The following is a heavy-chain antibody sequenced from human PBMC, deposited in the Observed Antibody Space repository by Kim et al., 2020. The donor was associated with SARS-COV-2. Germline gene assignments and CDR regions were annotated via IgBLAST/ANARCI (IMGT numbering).Heavy chain of an antibody. Sequence: SVKVSCKASGGTFSSYAISWVRQAPGQGLEWMGGIIPIFGTANYAQKFQGRVTITADESTSTAYMELSSLRSEDTAVYYCARGYSSSWYEGEYNWFDPWGQGTQVTVSS. CDR3: ARGYSSSWYEGEYNWFDP. CDR1: GGTFSSYA. J-gene: IGHJ5*02. V-gene: IGHV1-69*13. CDR2: IIPIFGTA. D-gene: IGHD6-13*01.